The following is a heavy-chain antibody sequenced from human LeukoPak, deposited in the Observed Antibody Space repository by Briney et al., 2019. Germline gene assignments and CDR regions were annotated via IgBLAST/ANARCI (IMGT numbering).Heavy chain of an antibody. CDR1: GGTFSSYA. CDR2: ITPIFGTA. D-gene: IGHD2-15*01. CDR3: ARGAVVVVAATLHYYYYYMDV. Sequence: ASVKVSCKASGGTFSSYAISWVRQAPGQGLEWMGGITPIFGTANYAQKFQGRVTITADESTSTAYMELSSLRSEDTAVYYCARGAVVVVAATLHYYYYYMDVWGKGTTVTISS. V-gene: IGHV1-69*13. J-gene: IGHJ6*03.